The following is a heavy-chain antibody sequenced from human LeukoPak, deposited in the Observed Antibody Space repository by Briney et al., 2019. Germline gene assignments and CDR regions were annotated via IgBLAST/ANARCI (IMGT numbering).Heavy chain of an antibody. D-gene: IGHD3-16*01. CDR3: ASGDYIWVDY. CDR1: GFTFSSYE. V-gene: IGHV3-48*03. CDR2: ISSSGSTI. Sequence: GGSLRLSCAASGFTFSSYEMNWVRQAPGKGLEWVSYISSSGSTIYYADSVKGRFTISRDNAKNSLYLQMNSLRAEDTAVYYCASGDYIWVDYWGQGTLVTVSS. J-gene: IGHJ4*02.